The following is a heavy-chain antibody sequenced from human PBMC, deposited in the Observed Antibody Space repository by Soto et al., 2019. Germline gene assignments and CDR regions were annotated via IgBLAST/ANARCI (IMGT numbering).Heavy chain of an antibody. Sequence: QVQLQQWGAGLLKPSETLSLTCAVYGRSFSGYYWSWIRQPPGKGLEWIGEINHSGSTNYNPSLKSRVTRAVDTSKNRCCRKLSSVTAAGTAVYYCARGPNDSSGYAVRYYFDYWGQGTLVTVSS. CDR2: INHSGST. CDR1: GRSFSGYY. V-gene: IGHV4-34*01. CDR3: ARGPNDSSGYAVRYYFDY. D-gene: IGHD3-22*01. J-gene: IGHJ4*02.